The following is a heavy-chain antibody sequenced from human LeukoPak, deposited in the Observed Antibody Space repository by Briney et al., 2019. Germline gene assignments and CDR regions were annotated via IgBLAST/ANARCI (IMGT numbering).Heavy chain of an antibody. CDR3: ARRRWGLDY. CDR1: GGIINSYY. D-gene: IGHD4-23*01. Sequence: SETLSLTCTVSGGIINSYYWSWIRQPPGKGLEWIGYIYYSGSTNYNPSLKSRVTISVDTSKNQFSLRLSSVTAADTAVYYCARRRWGLDYWGQGTLVTVSS. J-gene: IGHJ4*02. V-gene: IGHV4-59*08. CDR2: IYYSGST.